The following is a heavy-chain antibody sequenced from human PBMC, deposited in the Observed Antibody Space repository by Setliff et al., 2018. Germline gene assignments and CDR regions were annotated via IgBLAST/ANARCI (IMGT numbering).Heavy chain of an antibody. CDR1: GFTFSDYY. CDR2: ISSSGSTI. V-gene: IGHV3-11*04. Sequence: PGGSLRLSCAASGFTFSDYYMSWIRQAPGKGLEWVSYISSSGSTIYYADSVKGRFTISRGNAKNSLYLQMNSLRAEDTAVYYCARGSGYLTSFYYYYYGMDVWGQGTTVTVSS. CDR3: ARGSGYLTSFYYYYYGMDV. D-gene: IGHD5-12*01. J-gene: IGHJ6*02.